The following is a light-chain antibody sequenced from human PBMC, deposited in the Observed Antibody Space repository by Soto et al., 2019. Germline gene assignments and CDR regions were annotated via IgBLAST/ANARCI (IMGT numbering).Light chain of an antibody. CDR1: HSVSTY. CDR2: DAS. J-gene: IGKJ5*01. Sequence: EIMVKQSPATVSFTQGERATLSCRASHSVSTYLAWYQQKPGQAPRLLIYDASNRATGIPARFSGSESGTDFTLTISILEAEDVAVYYCQHSRIRPITFGQGTLLEIK. V-gene: IGKV3-11*01. CDR3: QHSRIRPIT.